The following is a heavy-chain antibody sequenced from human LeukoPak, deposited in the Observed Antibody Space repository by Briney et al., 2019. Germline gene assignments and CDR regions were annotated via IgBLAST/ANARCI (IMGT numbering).Heavy chain of an antibody. D-gene: IGHD2-21*02. V-gene: IGHV3-33*06. CDR3: AKDLLAYCGGDCYSMAFDY. J-gene: IGHJ4*02. Sequence: PGGSLRLSCAASGFSFSSYGMHWVRQAPGKGLEWVAVIWYDGSNKYYADSVKGRSTISRDSSKNTLYLQMNSLRGEDTAVYYCAKDLLAYCGGDCYSMAFDYWGQGTLVTVSS. CDR1: GFSFSSYG. CDR2: IWYDGSNK.